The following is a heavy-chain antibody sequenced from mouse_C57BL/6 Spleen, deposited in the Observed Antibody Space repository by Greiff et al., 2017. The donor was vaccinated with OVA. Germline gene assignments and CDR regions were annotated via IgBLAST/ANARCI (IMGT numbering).Heavy chain of an antibody. V-gene: IGHV3-6*01. J-gene: IGHJ1*03. CDR1: GYSITSGYY. CDR2: ISYDGSN. D-gene: IGHD1-1*01. Sequence: ESGPGLVKPSQSLSLTCSVTGYSITSGYYWNWIRQFPGNKLEWMGYISYDGSNNYNPSLKNRISITRDTSKNQFFLKLNSVTTEDTATYYCAREERLLLRYFDVWGTGTTVTVSS. CDR3: AREERLLLRYFDV.